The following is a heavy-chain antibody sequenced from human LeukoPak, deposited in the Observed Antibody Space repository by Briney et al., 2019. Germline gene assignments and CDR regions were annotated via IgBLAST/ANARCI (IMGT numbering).Heavy chain of an antibody. V-gene: IGHV3-43*01. CDR3: VKDDYGPFDI. Sequence: GGSLRLSGAASGFTFDDYTMHWVRQVPGKGLEWVSLIDWIGHSTNYADSVKGRFTVSRDNSKNSLYLQMNSLRPEDTALYYCVKDDYGPFDIWGPGTMVTVSS. J-gene: IGHJ3*02. D-gene: IGHD4-17*01. CDR1: GFTFDDYT. CDR2: IDWIGHST.